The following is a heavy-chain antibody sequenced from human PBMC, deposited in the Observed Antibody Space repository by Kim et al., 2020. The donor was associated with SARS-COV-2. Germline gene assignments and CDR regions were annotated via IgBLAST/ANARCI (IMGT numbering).Heavy chain of an antibody. D-gene: IGHD1-26*01. Sequence: SETLSLTCTVSGGSISSYYWSWIRQPAGKGLEWIGRIYTSGSTNYNPSLKSRVTMSVDTSKNQFSLKLSSVTAADTAVYYCASSGSYLTDWYFDLWGRGTLVTVSS. CDR2: IYTSGST. J-gene: IGHJ2*01. CDR1: GGSISSYY. CDR3: ASSGSYLTDWYFDL. V-gene: IGHV4-4*07.